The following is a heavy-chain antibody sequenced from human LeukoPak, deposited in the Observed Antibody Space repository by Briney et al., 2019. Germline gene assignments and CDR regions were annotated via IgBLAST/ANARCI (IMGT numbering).Heavy chain of an antibody. CDR2: IKKDGSEK. J-gene: IGHJ3*02. Sequence: GESVRLSCAASGFTFSSYWMSWVRQAPGKGLEWVANIKKDGSEKYYVDSVKGRFTISRDNAKNSLYLQMNSLRAEDTAVYYCARDLKYYYDSSGYPDAFDIWGQGTMVTVSS. V-gene: IGHV3-7*01. CDR3: ARDLKYYYDSSGYPDAFDI. D-gene: IGHD3-22*01. CDR1: GFTFSSYW.